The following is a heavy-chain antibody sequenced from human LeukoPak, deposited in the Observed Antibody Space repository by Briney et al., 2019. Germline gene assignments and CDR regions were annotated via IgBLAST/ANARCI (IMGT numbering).Heavy chain of an antibody. J-gene: IGHJ4*02. D-gene: IGHD5-24*01. Sequence: SVKVSCKASGGTFSSYAISWVRQAPGQGLEWMGRIIPILGIANYAQKFQGRVTITADKSTSTAYMELSSLRSEDTAVYYCARGGVEMVTIAFHWGQGTLVTVSS. CDR2: IIPILGIA. CDR3: ARGGVEMVTIAFH. V-gene: IGHV1-69*04. CDR1: GGTFSSYA.